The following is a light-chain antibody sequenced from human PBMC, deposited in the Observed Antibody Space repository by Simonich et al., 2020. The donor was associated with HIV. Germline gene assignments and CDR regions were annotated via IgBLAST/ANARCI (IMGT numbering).Light chain of an antibody. CDR2: DTN. Sequence: QSVLTQPPSVSAAPGQTFSISCSGSSSNIGNKYVYWYQQLPGTAPKLLIYDTNKRPSGIPDRFSASKSGTSATLAITGLQTGDEADYYCGTWDSSLSAVLFGGGTKLTVL. V-gene: IGLV1-51*01. CDR1: SSNIGNKY. J-gene: IGLJ2*01. CDR3: GTWDSSLSAVL.